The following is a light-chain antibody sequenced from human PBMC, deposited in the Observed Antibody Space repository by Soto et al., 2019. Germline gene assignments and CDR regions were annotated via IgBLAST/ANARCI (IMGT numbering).Light chain of an antibody. J-gene: IGKJ4*01. CDR3: QQYNNWPPLT. V-gene: IGKV3-15*01. CDR1: QSVSSD. Sequence: EIVMTQSPATLSVSPWESATLSCKASQSVSSDLAWYQQKPGQAPRLLIYGASTRATGIPATFSGSGSGTEFTLTISSLPSEDFAVYYCQQYNNWPPLTFGGGTKVEIK. CDR2: GAS.